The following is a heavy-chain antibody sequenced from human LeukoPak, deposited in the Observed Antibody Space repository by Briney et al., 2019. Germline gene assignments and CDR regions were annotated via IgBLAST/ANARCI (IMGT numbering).Heavy chain of an antibody. D-gene: IGHD2/OR15-2a*01. Sequence: PGRSMTLSCTASGFTAHYWLNWVRQSPGKGLGWVANIDRDCRVQHYVESVEGRFTIPRDNPKDSLALPMASLRAEDTAVYYCTGGSDKVLSGEYYYYMDVWGTGTTVTVSS. J-gene: IGHJ6*03. CDR2: IDRDCRVQ. V-gene: IGHV3-7*01. CDR1: GFTAHYW. CDR3: TGGSDKVLSGEYYYYMDV.